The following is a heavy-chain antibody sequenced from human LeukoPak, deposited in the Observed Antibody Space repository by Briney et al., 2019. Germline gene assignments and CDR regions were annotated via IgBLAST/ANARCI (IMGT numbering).Heavy chain of an antibody. Sequence: SETLSLTCTVSGGSISSSSYYWGWIRQPPGKGLEWCGSIYYSGSTYYNPSLKSRVTISVDTSKNQFSLKLSSVTAADTAVYYCARLRGYCSSTSCYRVHYYYYYMDVWGKGTTVTVSS. V-gene: IGHV4-39*01. J-gene: IGHJ6*03. D-gene: IGHD2-2*01. CDR2: IYYSGST. CDR3: ARLRGYCSSTSCYRVHYYYYYMDV. CDR1: GGSISSSSYY.